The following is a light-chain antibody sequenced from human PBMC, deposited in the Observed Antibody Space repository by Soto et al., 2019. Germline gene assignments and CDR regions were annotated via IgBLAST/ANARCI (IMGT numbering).Light chain of an antibody. CDR1: QTIRSNY. V-gene: IGKV3-20*01. CDR2: GAS. Sequence: ETVLTQSPGTLSLSPGERATLSCRASQTIRSNYLAWYRQTPGQAPRLLIYGASNRATGIADRFSGSGSGTDFTIIISRLEHEDFALYYCQQYGSSHWTFGQGTKVEIK. J-gene: IGKJ1*01. CDR3: QQYGSSHWT.